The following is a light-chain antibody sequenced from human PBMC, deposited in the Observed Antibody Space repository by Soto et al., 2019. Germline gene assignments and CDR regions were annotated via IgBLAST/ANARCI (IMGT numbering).Light chain of an antibody. V-gene: IGLV2-14*03. CDR1: SGDVGGYDF. CDR3: SSYTSSRSLV. CDR2: DVS. J-gene: IGLJ1*01. Sequence: QSAMTQPASVSGSPGQSITISYTGTSGDVGGYDFVSWYQHHPGRAPKLLIWDVSNRPSGVSYRFSASKSGNTASLTISGLQTDDEADYYCSSYTSSRSLVFGTGTKLTVL.